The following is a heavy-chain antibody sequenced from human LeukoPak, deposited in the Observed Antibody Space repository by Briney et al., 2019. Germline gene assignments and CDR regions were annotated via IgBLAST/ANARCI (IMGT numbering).Heavy chain of an antibody. Sequence: GGSLRLSCAASGFTFSSYWMAWVRQAPGKGLEWVANIKQDGSEKYYVNSVKGRFTISRDNAKNSLYLQMNSLRAEDTAVYYCARDWGSGSGTIFDYWGQGTQVTVSS. CDR3: ARDWGSGSGTIFDY. CDR2: IKQDGSEK. V-gene: IGHV3-7*01. D-gene: IGHD3-16*01. J-gene: IGHJ4*02. CDR1: GFTFSSYW.